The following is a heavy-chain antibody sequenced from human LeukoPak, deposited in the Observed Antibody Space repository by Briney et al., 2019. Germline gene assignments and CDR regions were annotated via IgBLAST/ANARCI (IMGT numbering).Heavy chain of an antibody. CDR1: GYTFTGYY. CDR2: INPDSGGT. Sequence: ASVKVSCKASGYTFTGYYMHWVRQAPGQGLEWMGWINPDSGGTNYAQKFQGRVTMTRDTSISTAYMELSRLRSDDTAVYYCARVRPRQDRFGVDYWGEGTLVTVSS. V-gene: IGHV1-2*02. D-gene: IGHD3-16*01. J-gene: IGHJ4*02. CDR3: ARVRPRQDRFGVDY.